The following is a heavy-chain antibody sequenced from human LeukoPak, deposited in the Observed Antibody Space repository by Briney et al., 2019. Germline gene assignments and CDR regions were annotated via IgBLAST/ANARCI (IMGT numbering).Heavy chain of an antibody. CDR1: GYTFTGFY. CDR2: INLNSGDT. J-gene: IGHJ4*02. Sequence: GASVKVSCKASGYTFTGFYMHWVRQAPGQGLEWMEWINLNSGDTDYTQKFQGRVTMTRDTSISTAYMELSRLTSDDTAVYYCARDQPALDYWGQGTLVTVSS. V-gene: IGHV1-2*02. CDR3: ARDQPALDY.